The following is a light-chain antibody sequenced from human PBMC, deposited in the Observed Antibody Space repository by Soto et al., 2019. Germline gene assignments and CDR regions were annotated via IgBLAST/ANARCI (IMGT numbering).Light chain of an antibody. CDR1: QTVSGN. V-gene: IGKV3-15*01. CDR2: GAS. CDR3: QKYNKWPLT. Sequence: EIVMTQSPATLSVSPGERATLSCRASQTVSGNLACYQQQPGQAPRLLIYGASTRDTGISARFSGSGSGTEFALTISYLQSEDFAVYYCQKYNKWPLTFGGGTKVEIK. J-gene: IGKJ4*01.